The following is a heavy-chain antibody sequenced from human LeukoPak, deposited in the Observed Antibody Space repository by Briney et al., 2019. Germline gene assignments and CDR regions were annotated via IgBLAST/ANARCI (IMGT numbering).Heavy chain of an antibody. Sequence: GGSLRLSCEASGFTFSSYAMSWVRQAPGKGLEWVSAISGSGGSTYYADSVKGRFTISRDNSKNTLYLQMNSLRAEDTAVYYCAKYPYDILTGYYIGLYYFDYWGQGTLVTVSS. CDR2: ISGSGGST. CDR1: GFTFSSYA. V-gene: IGHV3-23*01. J-gene: IGHJ4*02. D-gene: IGHD3-9*01. CDR3: AKYPYDILTGYYIGLYYFDY.